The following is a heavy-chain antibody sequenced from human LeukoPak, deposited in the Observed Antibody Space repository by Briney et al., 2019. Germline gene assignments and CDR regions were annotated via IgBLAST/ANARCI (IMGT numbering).Heavy chain of an antibody. J-gene: IGHJ5*02. CDR3: ARHDWFDP. V-gene: IGHV3-53*01. Sequence: PWGSLRLSGAASGFTVSGDYMSWVRQAPGKGLEWVSVIYSGGSTYYADSVKGRFTISRDNSKNTLYLQMNSLRAEDTAVYYCARHDWFDPWGQGTLVTVSS. D-gene: IGHD3-3*01. CDR1: GFTVSGDY. CDR2: IYSGGST.